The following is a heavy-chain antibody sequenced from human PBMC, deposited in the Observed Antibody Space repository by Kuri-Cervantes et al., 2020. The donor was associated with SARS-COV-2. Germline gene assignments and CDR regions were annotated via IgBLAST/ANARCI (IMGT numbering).Heavy chain of an antibody. CDR1: GGSFSGYY. Sequence: SQTLSLTCAVYGGSFSGYYWSWIRQPPGKGLEWIGEINHSGSTNYNPSPKSRVTISVDTSKNQFSLKLSSVTAADTAVYYCARAPHCTSCYSNWFDPWGQGTLVTVSS. D-gene: IGHD2-2*01. J-gene: IGHJ5*02. V-gene: IGHV4-34*01. CDR3: ARAPHCTSCYSNWFDP. CDR2: INHSGST.